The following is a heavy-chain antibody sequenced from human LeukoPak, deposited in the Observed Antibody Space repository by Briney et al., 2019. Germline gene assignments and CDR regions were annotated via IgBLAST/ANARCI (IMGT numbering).Heavy chain of an antibody. CDR1: GGSISSSSYY. Sequence: PSETLSLTCTVSGGSISSSSYYWGWIRQPPGKGLERIGSIYYSGSTYYNPSLKSRVTISVDTSKNQFSLKLSSVTAADTAVYYCARAAAGSDYFDYWGQGTLVTVSS. V-gene: IGHV4-39*07. J-gene: IGHJ4*02. D-gene: IGHD6-13*01. CDR2: IYYSGST. CDR3: ARAAAGSDYFDY.